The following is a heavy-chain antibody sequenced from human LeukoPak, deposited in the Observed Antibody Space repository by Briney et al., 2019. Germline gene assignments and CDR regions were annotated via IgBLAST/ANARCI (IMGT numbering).Heavy chain of an antibody. CDR2: ISSSSSYI. CDR1: GFTFSSYS. Sequence: GGSLRLSCAASGFTFSSYSMNWVRQAPGKGLEWVSSISSSSSYIYYADSVKGRFTISRDNAKNSLYLQMNSLRAEDTAVYYCASYCSSTSCYTCYYGMDVWGKGTTATVSS. V-gene: IGHV3-21*01. D-gene: IGHD2-2*01. J-gene: IGHJ6*04. CDR3: ASYCSSTSCYTCYYGMDV.